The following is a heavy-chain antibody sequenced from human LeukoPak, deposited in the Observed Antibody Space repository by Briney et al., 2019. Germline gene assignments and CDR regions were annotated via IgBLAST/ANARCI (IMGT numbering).Heavy chain of an antibody. D-gene: IGHD1-26*01. CDR2: KPYDGSNK. CDR3: ARGATYAYYQDY. V-gene: IGHV3-30*03. CDR1: GFTFSSYG. J-gene: IGHJ4*02. Sequence: GGSLRLSCAASGFTFSSYGMHWVRQAPGKGLEWVAVKPYDGSNKYYADSVKGRFTISRDNSKNTLYLQMNSLRAEDTAVYYCARGATYAYYQDYWGQGTLVTVSS.